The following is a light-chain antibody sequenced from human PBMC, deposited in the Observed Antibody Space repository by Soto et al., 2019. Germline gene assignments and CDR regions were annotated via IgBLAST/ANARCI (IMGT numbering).Light chain of an antibody. CDR3: AAWDDSLNGFYV. CDR1: SSNIGTNT. J-gene: IGLJ1*01. V-gene: IGLV1-44*01. CDR2: NNN. Sequence: QSALTQPPSASGTPGQRVTISCSGSSSNIGTNTVNWYLQLPGTAPKLLIYNNNQRPSGVPERFSGSKSGTSASLAISGLRSEDEADYYCAAWDDSLNGFYVFGSGTKVTVL.